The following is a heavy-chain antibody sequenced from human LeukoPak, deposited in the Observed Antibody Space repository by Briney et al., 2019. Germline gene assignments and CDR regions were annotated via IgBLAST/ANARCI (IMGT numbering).Heavy chain of an antibody. V-gene: IGHV1-69*05. J-gene: IGHJ4*02. CDR2: IIPIFGTA. D-gene: IGHD6-19*01. CDR1: GGTFSSYA. CDR3: ARDAIAVATTDY. Sequence: SVKVSCKASGGTFSSYAISWVRQAPGQGLEWMGGIIPIFGTANYAQKFQGRVTITTDESTSTAYMELSSLRSEDTAVYYCARDAIAVATTDYWGQGTLVTVSS.